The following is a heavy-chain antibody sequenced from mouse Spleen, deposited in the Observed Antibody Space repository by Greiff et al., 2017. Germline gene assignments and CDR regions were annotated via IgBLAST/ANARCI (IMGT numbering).Heavy chain of an antibody. V-gene: IGHV1-20*01. Sequence: VQLQQSGPELVKPGDSVKISCKASGYSFTGYFMNWVMQSHGKSLEWIGRINPYNGDTFYNQKFKGKATLTVDKSSSTAHMELRSLTSEDSAVYYCARDDYDTAWFAYWGQGTLVTVS. J-gene: IGHJ3*01. CDR2: INPYNGDT. CDR1: GYSFTGYF. D-gene: IGHD2-4*01. CDR3: ARDDYDTAWFAY.